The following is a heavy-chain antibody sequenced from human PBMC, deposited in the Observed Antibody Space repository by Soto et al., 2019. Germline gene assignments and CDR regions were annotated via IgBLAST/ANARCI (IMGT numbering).Heavy chain of an antibody. J-gene: IGHJ4*02. V-gene: IGHV3-30-3*01. Sequence: GGSLRLSCAASGFTYITYTMHWVRQAPGKGLEWVAVISYDGNNKFYADSVKGRFTISRDSTKQTLYLQMNSLRPDDTAMYYCARDGVSLTVYTWNYGTYFDYWGQGGLVTVSS. D-gene: IGHD1-7*01. CDR3: ARDGVSLTVYTWNYGTYFDY. CDR2: ISYDGNNK. CDR1: GFTYITYT.